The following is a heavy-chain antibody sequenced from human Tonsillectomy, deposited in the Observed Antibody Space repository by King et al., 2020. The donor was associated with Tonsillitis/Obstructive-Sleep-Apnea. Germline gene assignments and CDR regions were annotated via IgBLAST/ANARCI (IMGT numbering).Heavy chain of an antibody. CDR2: VYYSGST. CDR1: GGSISSSSYF. Sequence: QLQESGPGLVKPSETLSLTCTVSGGSISSSSYFWAWIRQPPGKGLEWIGSVYYSGSTYYNPSLKSRVTISVDTSKNHFSLRLNSVTAAGTALYYCAGGTFKNTTTWFDPWGQGTLVTVSS. CDR3: AGGTFKNTTTWFDP. D-gene: IGHD1-1*01. J-gene: IGHJ5*02. V-gene: IGHV4-39*02.